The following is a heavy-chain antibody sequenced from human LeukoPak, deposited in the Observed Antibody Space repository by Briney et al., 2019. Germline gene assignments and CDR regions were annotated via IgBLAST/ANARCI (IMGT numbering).Heavy chain of an antibody. CDR1: GGSISSSSYY. CDR2: IYYSGST. V-gene: IGHV4-39*01. D-gene: IGHD3-22*01. J-gene: IGHJ4*02. CDR3: ATWITMIVVVTSY. Sequence: LSETLSLTCTVSGGSISSSSYYWGWIRQPPGKGLEWIGSIYYSGSTYYNPSLKSRVTISVDTSKNQFSLKLSSVTAADTAVYYCATWITMIVVVTSYWGQGTLVTVSS.